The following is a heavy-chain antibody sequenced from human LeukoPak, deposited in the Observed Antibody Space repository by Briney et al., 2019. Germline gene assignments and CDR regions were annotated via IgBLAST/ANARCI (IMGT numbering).Heavy chain of an antibody. J-gene: IGHJ4*02. D-gene: IGHD3-22*01. V-gene: IGHV3-23*01. CDR2: ISGSGGST. Sequence: GGSLRLSCAASGFTFSSYAMSWVRQAPGKGLGWVSAISGSGGSTYYADSVKGRFTISRDNSKNTLYLQMNSLRAEDTAVYYCAKDHYYDSSGYSDYWGQGTLVTVSS. CDR3: AKDHYYDSSGYSDY. CDR1: GFTFSSYA.